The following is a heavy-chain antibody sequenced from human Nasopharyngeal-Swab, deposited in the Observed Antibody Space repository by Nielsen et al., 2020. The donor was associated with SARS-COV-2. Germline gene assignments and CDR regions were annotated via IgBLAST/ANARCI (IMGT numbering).Heavy chain of an antibody. V-gene: IGHV4-39*01. CDR3: ARLVGECSRTRGDEG. Sequence: WIRQPPGKGLEWIGSIYYSGSTYYNPSLKSRVTISVDTSKNQFSLKLSSVTAADTAVYYCARLVGECSRTRGDEGGGQ. D-gene: IGHD2-2*01. J-gene: IGHJ6*01. CDR2: IYYSGST.